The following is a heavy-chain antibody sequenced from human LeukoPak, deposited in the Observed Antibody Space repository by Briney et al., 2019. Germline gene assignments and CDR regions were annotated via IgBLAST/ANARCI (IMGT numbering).Heavy chain of an antibody. D-gene: IGHD1-14*01. CDR1: GFTFSSYE. CDR3: ARWTGRNSYYYYYMDV. Sequence: GGSLRLSCAASGFTFSSYEMNWVRQAPGKGLEWVSYISSSDSTIYYADSVKGRFTISRDNAKNSLYLQMNSLRAEDTAVYYCARWTGRNSYYYYYMDVWGKGTTVTVSS. J-gene: IGHJ6*03. CDR2: ISSSDSTI. V-gene: IGHV3-48*03.